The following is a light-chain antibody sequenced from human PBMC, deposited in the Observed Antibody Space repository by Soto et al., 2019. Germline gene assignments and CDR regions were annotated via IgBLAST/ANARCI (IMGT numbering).Light chain of an antibody. CDR2: AAS. CDR1: QGIGKY. Sequence: DFQLTQYPSSLSASLGDRVTITCRASQGIGKYLAWYQQKPGKVPNLLISAASTLQPGIPSRFSGSGSGTDFTLTINSLQREDVATYYCQKYDSSPKTFGQGTKVEIK. J-gene: IGKJ1*01. V-gene: IGKV1-27*01. CDR3: QKYDSSPKT.